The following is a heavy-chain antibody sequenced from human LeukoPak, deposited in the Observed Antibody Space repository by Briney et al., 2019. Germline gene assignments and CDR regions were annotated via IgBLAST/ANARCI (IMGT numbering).Heavy chain of an antibody. CDR2: ISKSGDTT. J-gene: IGHJ4*02. D-gene: IGHD3-16*01. CDR1: GFTFSSYS. V-gene: IGHV3-48*04. CDR3: ARVLGSYASDY. Sequence: PGGSLRLSCAASGFTFSSYSMNWVRQAPGKGLEWVSYISKSGDTTVYADSVKGRFSISRDNAKNSLYLQMNSLRAEDTAVYYCARVLGSYASDYWGQGTLVTVSS.